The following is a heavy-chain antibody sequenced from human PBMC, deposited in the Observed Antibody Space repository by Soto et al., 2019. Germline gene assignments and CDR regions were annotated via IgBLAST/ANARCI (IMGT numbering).Heavy chain of an antibody. Sequence: LRLSCAVSGVTLTNVWMNWVRQAPGKGPEWVGRIKSNTDGGTTDYAAPVKGRFTVSRDDSESTLYLQMNSLKTEDTAVYYCSHGYYQYFNSWGQGTLVTVSS. V-gene: IGHV3-15*07. D-gene: IGHD5-18*01. J-gene: IGHJ4*02. CDR3: SHGYYQYFNS. CDR2: IKSNTDGGTT. CDR1: GVTLTNVW.